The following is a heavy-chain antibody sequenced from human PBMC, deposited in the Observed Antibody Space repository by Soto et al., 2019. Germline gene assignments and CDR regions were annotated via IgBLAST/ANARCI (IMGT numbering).Heavy chain of an antibody. V-gene: IGHV3-7*03. Sequence: LRLSCAASGFTFSRYWMSWVRQAPGKGLEWVANIKEDGSEKNDVDSVKGRFTISRDNAKNSLYLQMNSLRVEDTAVYYCAKGGHIDYCGQGTLVTGSS. J-gene: IGHJ4*02. CDR1: GFTFSRYW. CDR2: IKEDGSEK. CDR3: AKGGHIDY. D-gene: IGHD3-16*01.